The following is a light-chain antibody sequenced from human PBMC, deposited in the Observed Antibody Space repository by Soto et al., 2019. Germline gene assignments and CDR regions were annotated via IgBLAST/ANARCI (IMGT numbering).Light chain of an antibody. V-gene: IGLV1-40*01. CDR1: TSNIGAGYD. CDR2: ANS. J-gene: IGLJ1*01. Sequence: QSVLTQPPSVSGAPGQRVIVSCTGSTSNIGAGYDVHWYQQLPGTSPKLLIFANSNRPSGVPDRFSASRPGSSASLTITGLQAEDEADYYCQSYDTSLSGSYVFGSGTKV. CDR3: QSYDTSLSGSYV.